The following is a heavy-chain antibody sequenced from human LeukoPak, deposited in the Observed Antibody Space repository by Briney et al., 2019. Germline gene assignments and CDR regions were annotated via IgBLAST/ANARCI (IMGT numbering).Heavy chain of an antibody. CDR2: ISSSGRTI. Sequence: GGSLRLSCAASGFTFSSYEMNWVRQAPGKGLEWVSYISSSGRTIYYADSVKGRFTISRDNAKNSLYLQMNSLRAEDTAVYYCARTTVVSPWGQGTLVTVSS. V-gene: IGHV3-48*03. CDR3: ARTTVVSP. J-gene: IGHJ4*02. D-gene: IGHD4-23*01. CDR1: GFTFSSYE.